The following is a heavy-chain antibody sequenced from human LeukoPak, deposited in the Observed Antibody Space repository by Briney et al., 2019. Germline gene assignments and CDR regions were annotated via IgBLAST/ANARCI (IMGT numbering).Heavy chain of an antibody. CDR3: AKDMNSYGSGSSYNPWGPFDS. J-gene: IGHJ4*02. V-gene: IGHV3-9*01. Sequence: SGGSLRLSCAASGFTFAMHWVRQAPGKGLEWVSGIAWNSGNTGFTESVKGRFTISRDNAENSLSLQMNSLTPEDTAFYFCAKDMNSYGSGSSYNPWGPFDSWGQGTLVTVSS. CDR1: GFTFA. CDR2: IAWNSGNT. D-gene: IGHD3-10*01.